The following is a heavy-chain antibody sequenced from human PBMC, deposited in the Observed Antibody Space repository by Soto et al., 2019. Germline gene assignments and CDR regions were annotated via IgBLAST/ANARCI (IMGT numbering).Heavy chain of an antibody. CDR2: IDPTDSYT. CDR1: GYSFSSYC. D-gene: IGHD3-3*01. V-gene: IGHV5-10-1*01. J-gene: IGHJ5*02. CDR3: ARLDFYSSKRGDFFDP. Sequence: PGESLKISCKGSGYSFSSYCISWVRQVPGKGLEWMGKIDPTDSYTNYSPSFQGHVTISADKSIRTAYLQWSSLKASDTAMYYCARLDFYSSKRGDFFDPWGQGTLVTVSS.